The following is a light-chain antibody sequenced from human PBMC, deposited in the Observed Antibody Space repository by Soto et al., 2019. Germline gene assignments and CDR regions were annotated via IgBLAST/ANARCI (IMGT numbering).Light chain of an antibody. CDR2: DAS. V-gene: IGKV1-5*01. CDR3: QQYNSYSLT. J-gene: IGKJ5*01. CDR1: QSISSY. Sequence: DIQMTQSPSSLSASVGDRVTITCRTSQSISSYLNWYQQKPGKAPKLLIYDASSLESGVPSRFSGSGSGTEFTLTISSLQPDDFATYYCQQYNSYSLTFGQGTRLEIK.